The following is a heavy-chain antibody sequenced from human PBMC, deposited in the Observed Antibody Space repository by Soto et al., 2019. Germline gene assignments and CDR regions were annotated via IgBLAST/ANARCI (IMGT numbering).Heavy chain of an antibody. J-gene: IGHJ6*02. CDR1: GFTFSSYG. CDR3: AKVNSSSWYYYGMDV. V-gene: IGHV3-30*18. Sequence: QVQLVESGGGVVQPGRSLRLSCAASGFTFSSYGMHWVRQAPGKGLEWVAVISYDGSNKYYADSVKGRFTISRDNSKNTLYLQMNSLRAEDTGVYYCAKVNSSSWYYYGMDVWGQGTTVTVSS. D-gene: IGHD6-13*01. CDR2: ISYDGSNK.